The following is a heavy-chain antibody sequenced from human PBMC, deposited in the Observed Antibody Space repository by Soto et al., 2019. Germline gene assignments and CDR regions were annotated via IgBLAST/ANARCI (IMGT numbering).Heavy chain of an antibody. D-gene: IGHD3-9*01. CDR1: GYTLTELF. J-gene: IGHJ5*02. Sequence: GASVKVSCKVSGYTLTELFLHWVRQAPGKRLEWMGGFDPEDGETIYAQKFQGRVTMTEDTSTDTAYMELSSLRSEDTAVYYCATDRVYILTGYYLGPLFDPWGQGTLVTVSS. CDR3: ATDRVYILTGYYLGPLFDP. CDR2: FDPEDGET. V-gene: IGHV1-24*01.